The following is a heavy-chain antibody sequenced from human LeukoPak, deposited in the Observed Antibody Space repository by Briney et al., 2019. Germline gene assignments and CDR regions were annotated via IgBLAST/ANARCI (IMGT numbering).Heavy chain of an antibody. V-gene: IGHV1-69*13. D-gene: IGHD2-2*01. CDR2: IIPIFGTA. J-gene: IGHJ4*02. CDR1: GGTFSSYA. CDR3: AREYCSKTSCYGGGHDY. Sequence: SVKVSCKASGGTFSSYAISWVRQAPGQGLEWMGGIIPIFGTANYAQKFQGRVTITADESTSTAYMELSSLRSEDTAVYYCAREYCSKTSCYGGGHDYWGQGTLVTVSS.